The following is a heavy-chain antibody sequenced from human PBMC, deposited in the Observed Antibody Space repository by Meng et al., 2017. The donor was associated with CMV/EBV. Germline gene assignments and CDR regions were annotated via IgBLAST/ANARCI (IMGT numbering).Heavy chain of an antibody. CDR3: ARGYCSGGSCYPDY. CDR2: INPNSGGT. CDR1: GYTFTGYY. Sequence: QAQLVQSGAELKMPGASVNVSCKASGYTFTGYYKHWARQAPGQGLGWMGWINPNSGGTNYAQKFQGRVTMTRDTSISTAYMELSRLGSDDTAVYYCARGYCSGGSCYPDYWGQGTLVTVSS. J-gene: IGHJ4*02. V-gene: IGHV1-2*02. D-gene: IGHD2-15*01.